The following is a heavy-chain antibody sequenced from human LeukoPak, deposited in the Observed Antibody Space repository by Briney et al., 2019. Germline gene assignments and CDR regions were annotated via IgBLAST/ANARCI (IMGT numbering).Heavy chain of an antibody. Sequence: SGPTLVNPTQTLTLTCTFSGFSLSTSGVGVGWIRQPPGKPLDWLAIIYWDGDKRYSPSLKNRLTITKATSKNQVVLTMTNMDPVDTATYFCAHSSRSPDCGNSRCYYFDYWGQGALVTVSS. D-gene: IGHD2/OR15-2a*01. V-gene: IGHV2-5*02. J-gene: IGHJ4*02. CDR2: IYWDGDK. CDR1: GFSLSTSGVG. CDR3: AHSSRSPDCGNSRCYYFDY.